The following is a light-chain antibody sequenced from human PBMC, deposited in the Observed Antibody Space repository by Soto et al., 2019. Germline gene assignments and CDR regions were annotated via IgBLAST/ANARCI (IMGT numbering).Light chain of an antibody. Sequence: QSVMTQPPSVSAAPGQKVTISRSGSSSNIGGNSVSWYQQLPGTAPKLLIYDDDKRPSGIPDRFSGSKSGTSATLGITGFRTGDEADYYCGSWDSSLSAYVFGTGTKVTVL. J-gene: IGLJ1*01. CDR1: SSNIGGNS. V-gene: IGLV1-51*01. CDR2: DDD. CDR3: GSWDSSLSAYV.